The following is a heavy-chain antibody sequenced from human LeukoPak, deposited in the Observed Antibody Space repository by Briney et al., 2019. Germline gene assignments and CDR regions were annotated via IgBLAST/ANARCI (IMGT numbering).Heavy chain of an antibody. D-gene: IGHD3-16*02. CDR3: ARGGALSLEFDI. CDR2: ISSSSSYI. CDR1: GFTFSSYS. V-gene: IGHV3-21*01. J-gene: IGHJ3*02. Sequence: PGGSLRLSCAASGFTFSSYSMNWVRQAPGKGLEWVSSISSSSSYIYYADSVKGRFTISRDNAKNSLYLQMNSLRAEDTAVYYCARGGALSLEFDIWGQGTMVTVSS.